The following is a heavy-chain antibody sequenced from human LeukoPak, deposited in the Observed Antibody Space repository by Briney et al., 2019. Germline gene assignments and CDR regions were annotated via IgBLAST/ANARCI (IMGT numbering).Heavy chain of an antibody. Sequence: GGSLRLSCAASGFTFSSYSMNWVRQAPGKGLEWVSSISSSSSYIYYADSVKGRFTISRDNSKNTLYLQMNSLRAEDTAVYYCARDWESSSWYSICMDVWGKGTTVTVSS. V-gene: IGHV3-21*01. D-gene: IGHD6-13*01. J-gene: IGHJ6*03. CDR2: ISSSSSYI. CDR1: GFTFSSYS. CDR3: ARDWESSSWYSICMDV.